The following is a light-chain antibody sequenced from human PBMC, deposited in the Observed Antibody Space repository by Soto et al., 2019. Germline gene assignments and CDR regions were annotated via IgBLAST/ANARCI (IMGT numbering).Light chain of an antibody. CDR1: QSVSSY. V-gene: IGKV3-11*01. CDR3: QQTYSTLRT. CDR2: DAS. Sequence: EIVLTQSPATLSLSPGEKVTLSFRASQSVSSYLAWYQQKPGQAPRLLIYDASNRATGIPARFSGSGSGTDFTLTISSLEPEDFATYYCQQTYSTLRTFGGGTKVDIK. J-gene: IGKJ4*01.